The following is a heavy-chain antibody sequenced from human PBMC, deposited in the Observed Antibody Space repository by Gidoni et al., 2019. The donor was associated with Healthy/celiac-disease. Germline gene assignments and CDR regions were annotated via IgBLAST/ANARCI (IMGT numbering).Heavy chain of an antibody. CDR3: TTDWGLEGYCGGDCYPS. CDR2: IKSKTDGGTT. J-gene: IGHJ5*02. Sequence: EVQLVESGGGLVKHGGSLRLSCAASGFTFSNAWMSWVRQAPGKGLEWVGRIKSKTDGGTTDYAAPVKGRFTISRDDSKNTLYLQMNSLKTEDTAVYYCTTDWGLEGYCGGDCYPSWGQGTLVTVSS. D-gene: IGHD2-21*02. CDR1: GFTFSNAW. V-gene: IGHV3-15*01.